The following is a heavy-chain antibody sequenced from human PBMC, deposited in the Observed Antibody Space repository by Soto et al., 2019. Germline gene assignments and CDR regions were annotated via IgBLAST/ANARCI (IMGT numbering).Heavy chain of an antibody. CDR2: IYHSGST. CDR1: SGSISSSNW. V-gene: IGHV4-4*02. CDR3: ARSVTPGDWRGGSCHYYYSTEV. D-gene: IGHD2-15*01. J-gene: IGHJ6*03. Sequence: SETLSLTCAVSSGSISSSNWWSWVRQPPGKGLEWIGEIYHSGSTNYNPSLKSRVTISVDKSKNQFSLKLSSVTAADTAVYYCARSVTPGDWRGGSCHYYYSTEVWGKGTTVTV.